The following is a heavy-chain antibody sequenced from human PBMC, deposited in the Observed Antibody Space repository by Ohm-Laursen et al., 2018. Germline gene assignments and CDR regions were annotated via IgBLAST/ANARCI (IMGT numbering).Heavy chain of an antibody. Sequence: SLRLSCAASGFTVSTNYMIWVRQAPGKGLEWVSVIYSGNSTYYADSVRSRFTISRDNSKNTLYLQMNSLRAEDTAVYYCARVQWYYDSSGSQHYFDYWGQGTLVTVSS. CDR1: GFTVSTNY. V-gene: IGHV3-66*01. J-gene: IGHJ4*02. D-gene: IGHD3-22*01. CDR2: IYSGNST. CDR3: ARVQWYYDSSGSQHYFDY.